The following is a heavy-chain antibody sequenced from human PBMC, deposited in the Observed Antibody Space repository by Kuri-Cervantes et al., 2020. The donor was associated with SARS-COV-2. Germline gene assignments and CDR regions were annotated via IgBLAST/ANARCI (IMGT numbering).Heavy chain of an antibody. J-gene: IGHJ4*02. CDR2: IWYDGSNK. Sequence: GESLKISCAASGFTFSSYGMHWVRQAPGKGLEWVAVIWYDGSNKYSADSVKGRFTISRDNSKNTLYLQMNSLRAEDTAVYYCARDGLNYDFWSEYYSDYWGQGTLVTVSS. CDR1: GFTFSSYG. D-gene: IGHD3-3*01. V-gene: IGHV3-33*01. CDR3: ARDGLNYDFWSEYYSDY.